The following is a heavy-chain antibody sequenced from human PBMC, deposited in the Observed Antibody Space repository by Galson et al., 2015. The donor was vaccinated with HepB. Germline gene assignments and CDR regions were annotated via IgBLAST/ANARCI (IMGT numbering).Heavy chain of an antibody. D-gene: IGHD2-2*03. CDR1: GFTFSTFA. Sequence: SLRLSCAASGFTFSTFAMGWVRQAPGKGLEWVSTIHNDGGTTHIADSVRGRFTISRDNSKNTLFLQMNSLGVEDTALYYCANFLGMDIGEYHFDHGGQGTLVTASS. J-gene: IGHJ4*02. CDR3: ANFLGMDIGEYHFDH. V-gene: IGHV3-23*05. CDR2: IHNDGGTT.